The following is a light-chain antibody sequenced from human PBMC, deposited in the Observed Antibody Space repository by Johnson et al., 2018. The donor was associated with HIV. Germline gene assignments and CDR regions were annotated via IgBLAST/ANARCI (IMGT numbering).Light chain of an antibody. V-gene: IGLV1-51*02. Sequence: QSVLTQPPSVSAAPGQTVTIPCSGNSSNIGNNYVSWYQQLPGTAPKLLIYENNKRPSGIPDRFSGSKSGTSASLGITGLQTGDEADYYCGTWDSRLSAGRVFGTGTKVTVL. CDR3: GTWDSRLSAGRV. J-gene: IGLJ1*01. CDR1: SSNIGNNY. CDR2: ENN.